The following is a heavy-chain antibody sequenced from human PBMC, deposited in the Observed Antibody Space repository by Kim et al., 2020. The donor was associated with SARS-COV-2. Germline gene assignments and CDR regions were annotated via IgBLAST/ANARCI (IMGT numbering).Heavy chain of an antibody. D-gene: IGHD4-17*01. J-gene: IGHJ4*02. Sequence: GGSLRLSCAASGFTFSDYYMSWIRQAPGKGLEWVSYISISSSYTNYADSVKGRFTISRDNAKNSLYLQMNSLRAEDTAVYYCARDSMDYGGHPRTSNQDSWGPGAPVTVSS. CDR2: ISISSSYT. CDR3: ARDSMDYGGHPRTSNQDS. V-gene: IGHV3-11*06. CDR1: GFTFSDYY.